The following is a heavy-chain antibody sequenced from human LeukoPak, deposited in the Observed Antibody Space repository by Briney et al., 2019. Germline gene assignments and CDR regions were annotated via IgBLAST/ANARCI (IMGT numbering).Heavy chain of an antibody. CDR3: ATTADYWGSYG. Sequence: SGGSLRLSCAASGFTFSSYTMNWVRQAPGKGLEWVSYISSSSSTIYYADSVKGRFTISRDNSKNTLYLQMNSLRAEDTAVYYCATTADYWGSYGWGQGTLVTVSS. J-gene: IGHJ4*02. CDR2: ISSSSSTI. D-gene: IGHD7-27*01. CDR1: GFTFSSYT. V-gene: IGHV3-48*01.